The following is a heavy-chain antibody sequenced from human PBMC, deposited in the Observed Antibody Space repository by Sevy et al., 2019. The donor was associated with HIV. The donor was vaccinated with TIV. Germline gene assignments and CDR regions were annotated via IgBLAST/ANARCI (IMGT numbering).Heavy chain of an antibody. Sequence: GGALRLSCAAFGFTFSTHAMHWVRQAPGKGLEWLAVRWTEGDDESYADSVRGRFTISRENSKNTLYLQMNSLRSEDTAVYYCATEYSNGFDYWGQGTRVTVSS. CDR2: RWTEGDDE. J-gene: IGHJ4*02. V-gene: IGHV3-33*01. CDR1: GFTFSTHA. CDR3: ATEYSNGFDY. D-gene: IGHD4-4*01.